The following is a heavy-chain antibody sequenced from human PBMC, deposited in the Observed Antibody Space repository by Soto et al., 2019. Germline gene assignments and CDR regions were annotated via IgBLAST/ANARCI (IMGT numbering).Heavy chain of an antibody. D-gene: IGHD1-26*01. CDR2: ISAYNGNT. CDR1: GYTFTSYV. J-gene: IGHJ4*02. CDR3: ARDQGGSYYY. V-gene: IGHV1-18*01. Sequence: QVQLVQSGAEVKKPGASVKVSCKASGYTFTSYVSWVRQAPGQGLEWMGWISAYNGNTNYAQKLQGRVTMTTDTSTSTAYMELRSLRSDDTAVYYCARDQGGSYYYWGQGTLVTVSS.